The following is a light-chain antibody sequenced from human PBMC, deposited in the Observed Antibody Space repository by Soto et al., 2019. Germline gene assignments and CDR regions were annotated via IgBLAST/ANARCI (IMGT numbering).Light chain of an antibody. J-gene: IGKJ1*01. Sequence: EIVMTQSPATLSVSPGERATLSCRASQSVSSNLAWYQQKPGQAPRLLIYGASTRATGIPARFSGSGSGTEFTLTTSSLQSEDLAVYYCQQYNNWPPWTFGQGTKVDIK. CDR1: QSVSSN. CDR2: GAS. CDR3: QQYNNWPPWT. V-gene: IGKV3-15*01.